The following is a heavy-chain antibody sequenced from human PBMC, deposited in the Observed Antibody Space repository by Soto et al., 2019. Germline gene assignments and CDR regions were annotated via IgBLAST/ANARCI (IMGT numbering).Heavy chain of an antibody. CDR3: ARDPAGLRFFDY. V-gene: IGHV3-30-3*01. Sequence: GGSLRLSCAASGLTFSSYAMHWVRQAPGKGLEWVAVISYDGSNKYYADSVKGRSTISRDNSKNTLYLQMNSLRAEDTAVYYCARDPAGLRFFDYWGQGTLVTVSS. CDR2: ISYDGSNK. CDR1: GLTFSSYA. D-gene: IGHD5-12*01. J-gene: IGHJ4*02.